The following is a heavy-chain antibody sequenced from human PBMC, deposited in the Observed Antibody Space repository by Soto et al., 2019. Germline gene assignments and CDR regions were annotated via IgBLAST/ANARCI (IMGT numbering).Heavy chain of an antibody. CDR3: ARGRTHEVMNTSGLDAFDI. Sequence: QVQLVESGGGLVKPGGSLRLSCAASGFTFSDYYMSWIRQAPGKGLEWVSYISSSGSTIYYADSVKGRFTISRDNAKNSLYLQMNSLRAEDTAVYYCARGRTHEVMNTSGLDAFDIWGQGTMVTFSS. J-gene: IGHJ3*02. CDR1: GFTFSDYY. V-gene: IGHV3-11*01. CDR2: ISSSGSTI. D-gene: IGHD1-26*01.